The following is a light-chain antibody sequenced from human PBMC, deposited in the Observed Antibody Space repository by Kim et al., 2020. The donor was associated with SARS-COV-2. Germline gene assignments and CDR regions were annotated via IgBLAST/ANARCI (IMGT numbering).Light chain of an antibody. CDR2: GAS. V-gene: IGKV3-15*01. Sequence: VSPGERATLSCRASQSVSSNLAWYQQKPGQAPRRLIFGASTRATGIPARFSGSGSGTEFTLSISSLQSEDSAVYYCQQYNNWPPLTFGGGTKLEI. CDR1: QSVSSN. CDR3: QQYNNWPPLT. J-gene: IGKJ4*01.